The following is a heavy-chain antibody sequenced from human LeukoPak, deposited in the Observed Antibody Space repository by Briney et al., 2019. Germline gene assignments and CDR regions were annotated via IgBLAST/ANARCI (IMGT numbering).Heavy chain of an antibody. CDR2: IVGSGGTT. CDR1: GFTFWTNV. J-gene: IGHJ4*02. Sequence: GGSLRLSCAASGFTFWTNVMSWVRQAPGKGLEWVSSIVGSGGTTYCADSVRGRFTISRDNSKNTLYLQMNNLRVEDTATYYCVKGGLKTIVDYWGQGNLVTVSS. D-gene: IGHD2/OR15-2a*01. CDR3: VKGGLKTIVDY. V-gene: IGHV3-23*01.